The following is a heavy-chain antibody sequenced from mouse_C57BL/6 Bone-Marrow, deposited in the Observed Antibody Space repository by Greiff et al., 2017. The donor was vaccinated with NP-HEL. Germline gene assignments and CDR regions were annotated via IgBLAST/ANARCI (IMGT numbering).Heavy chain of an antibody. V-gene: IGHV1-81*01. J-gene: IGHJ3*01. CDR3: ERWGDGYLFAY. CDR1: GYTFTSYG. Sequence: VQLQQSGAELARPGASVKLSCKASGYTFTSYGISWVKQRTGQGLEWIGEIYPRSGNTYYNEKFKGKATLTADKSSSTAYMELRSLTSEGSAVYFCERWGDGYLFAYWGQGTLVTVSA. CDR2: IYPRSGNT. D-gene: IGHD2-3*01.